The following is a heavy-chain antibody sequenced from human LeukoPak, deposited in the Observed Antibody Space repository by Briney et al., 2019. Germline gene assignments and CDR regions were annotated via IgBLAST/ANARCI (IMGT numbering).Heavy chain of an antibody. CDR1: GDAINGSSCY. J-gene: IGHJ4*02. CDR3: ASQYYDSTGYYYSDN. Sequence: SETLSLTCIVSGDAINGSSCYWGWIRQPPGKGLEWIGSMYYSGSTFSNPSLRSRVNMSADTSKNQFSLKLSSVTAADTAVYYCASQYYDSTGYYYSDNWGQGTQVTVSS. D-gene: IGHD3-22*01. V-gene: IGHV4-39*01. CDR2: MYYSGST.